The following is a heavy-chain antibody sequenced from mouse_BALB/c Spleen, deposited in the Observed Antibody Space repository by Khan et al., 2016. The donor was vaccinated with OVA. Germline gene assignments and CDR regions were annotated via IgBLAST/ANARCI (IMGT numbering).Heavy chain of an antibody. CDR1: GYTFTSHT. Sequence: VQLQESGAELARPGASVKMSCKASGYTFTSHTMHWVKQRPGQGLEWIGYINPRSDYSQSNQKFNDKATLTADISSSTAYMQLSSLTSEASAVYYCARRTTEYALDYWGQGTSVTVSS. CDR2: INPRSDYS. V-gene: IGHV1-4*01. J-gene: IGHJ4*01. CDR3: ARRTTEYALDY. D-gene: IGHD2-14*01.